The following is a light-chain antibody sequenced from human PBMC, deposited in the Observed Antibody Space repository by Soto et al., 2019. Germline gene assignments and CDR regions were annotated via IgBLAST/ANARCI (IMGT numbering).Light chain of an antibody. J-gene: IGKJ4*01. Sequence: IQMTQSPSSLSASVGDRVTITCRASQGIRSELGWYQQKPGKAPNLLIYTASTLQSGVPSRFSGSGSGTDFTLTISSLQPEDFATYYCIQDYDYPLTFGGGTKVDIK. CDR3: IQDYDYPLT. CDR2: TAS. CDR1: QGIRSE. V-gene: IGKV1-6*01.